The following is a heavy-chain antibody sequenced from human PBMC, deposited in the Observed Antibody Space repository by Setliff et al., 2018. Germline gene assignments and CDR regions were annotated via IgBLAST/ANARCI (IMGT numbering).Heavy chain of an antibody. D-gene: IGHD4-17*01. J-gene: IGHJ2*01. CDR2: IKQDGSNT. CDR1: GFSLSNYW. V-gene: IGHV3-7*03. CDR3: AKDHGDIDFWYFDL. Sequence: PGGSLRLSCAASGFSLSNYWMSWVRQAPGKRLEWVADIKQDGSNTYYGDSVKGRFTISRDNAKNSLYLQMNSLRAEDTAVYYCAKDHGDIDFWYFDLWGRGTLVTVSS.